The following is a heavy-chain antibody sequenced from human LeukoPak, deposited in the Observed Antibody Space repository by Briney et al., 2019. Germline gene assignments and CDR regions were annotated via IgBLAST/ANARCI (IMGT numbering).Heavy chain of an antibody. V-gene: IGHV3-23*01. CDR2: ITGSGGST. CDR1: GFTFSSYA. CDR3: AKPMREGNYGDYLI. Sequence: SGGSLRLSCAASGFTFSSYAMSWVRQAPGKGLEWVSAITGSGGSTFYADSVKGRFTISRDNSKNTLSLQMASLRADDTAVYYCAKPMREGNYGDYLIWGQGTLVTVSS. J-gene: IGHJ4*02. D-gene: IGHD4-17*01.